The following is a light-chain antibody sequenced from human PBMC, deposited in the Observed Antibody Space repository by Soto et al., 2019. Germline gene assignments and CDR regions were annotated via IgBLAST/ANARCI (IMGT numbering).Light chain of an antibody. V-gene: IGLV2-14*01. CDR1: GSDIGYFNY. CDR2: EVD. J-gene: IGLJ1*01. Sequence: QSVLTKPASVSGSPGQSITISCTGTGSDIGYFNYVSWYQQQQGKAPKLMIYEVDNRPSGVSIRFSGSKSGSTASLTISGLQAEDEADYYCKSYAVGSTYVFGTGTKVTVL. CDR3: KSYAVGSTYV.